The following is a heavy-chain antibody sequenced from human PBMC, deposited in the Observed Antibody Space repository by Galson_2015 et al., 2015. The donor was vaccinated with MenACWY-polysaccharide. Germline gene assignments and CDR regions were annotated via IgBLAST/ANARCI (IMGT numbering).Heavy chain of an antibody. CDR2: IYTGDSET. CDR1: GYSFPNYW. V-gene: IGHV5-51*01. CDR3: ARIYRDSGGYYRWKCLDY. D-gene: IGHD3-10*01. J-gene: IGHJ4*02. Sequence: QSGAEVKKPGESLQISCTGSGYSFPNYWIGWVRQMPGKGLEGMGIIYTGDSETRYSPSFQGQVTISADKSTSTAYLQWSSLKASDTAMYYCARIYRDSGGYYRWKCLDYWGQGTLVTVSS.